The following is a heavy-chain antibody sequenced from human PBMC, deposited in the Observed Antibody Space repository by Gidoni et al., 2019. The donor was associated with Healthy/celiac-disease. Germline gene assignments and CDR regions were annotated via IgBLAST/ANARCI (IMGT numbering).Heavy chain of an antibody. CDR2: IKQDGSEK. CDR3: ARDLEGVDY. J-gene: IGHJ4*02. Sequence: EVQLVESGGGLVQPGGSLRLSCAASGFTFRSYWLSWVRQAPGKGLEWVANIKQDGSEKYYVDSVKGRFTISRDNAKNSLYLQMNSLRAEDTAVYYWARDLEGVDYWGQGTLVTVSS. D-gene: IGHD1-1*01. CDR1: GFTFRSYW. V-gene: IGHV3-7*04.